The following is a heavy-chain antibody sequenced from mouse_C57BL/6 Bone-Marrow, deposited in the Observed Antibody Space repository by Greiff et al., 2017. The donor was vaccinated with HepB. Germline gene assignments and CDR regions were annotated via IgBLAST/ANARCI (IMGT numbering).Heavy chain of an antibody. CDR2: IYPGDGDT. CDR1: GYAFSSSW. V-gene: IGHV1-82*01. J-gene: IGHJ2*01. D-gene: IGHD3-2*01. Sequence: QVQLQQSGPELVKPGASVKISCKASGYAFSSSWMNWVKQTPGKGLEWIGRIYPGDGDTNYNGKFKGKTTLTADKSSSTAYMQLSSLTSEDSAVYCCARGEDSSGYAYWGQGTTLTVSS. CDR3: ARGEDSSGYAY.